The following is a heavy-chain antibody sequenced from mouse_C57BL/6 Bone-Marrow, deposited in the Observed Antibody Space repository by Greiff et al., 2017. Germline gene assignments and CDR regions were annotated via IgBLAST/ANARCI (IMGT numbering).Heavy chain of an antibody. CDR2: ISYDGSN. CDR3: AIDGGSMRDYFDY. V-gene: IGHV3-6*01. D-gene: IGHD1-1*01. Sequence: VQLQQPGPGLVKPSQSLPLTCSVTGYSITSGYYWNWIRQFPGNKLEWMGYISYDGSNNYNPSLKNRISITRDTSKNQFFLKLNSVTTEDTATYYCAIDGGSMRDYFDYWGQGTTLTVSS. J-gene: IGHJ2*01. CDR1: GYSITSGYY.